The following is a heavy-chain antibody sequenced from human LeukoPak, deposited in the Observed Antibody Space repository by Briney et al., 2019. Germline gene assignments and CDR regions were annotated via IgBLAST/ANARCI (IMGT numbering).Heavy chain of an antibody. D-gene: IGHD5-12*01. CDR1: GGSISSGSYY. CDR3: ARGGGGYDASFDY. Sequence: SQTLSLTCTVSGGSISSGSYYWSWIRQPAGKGLEWIGRIYTSGSTNYNPSLKSRVTISVDRSKNQFSLKLSSVTAADTAVYYCARGGGGYDASFDYWGQGTLVTVSS. CDR2: IYTSGST. V-gene: IGHV4-61*02. J-gene: IGHJ4*02.